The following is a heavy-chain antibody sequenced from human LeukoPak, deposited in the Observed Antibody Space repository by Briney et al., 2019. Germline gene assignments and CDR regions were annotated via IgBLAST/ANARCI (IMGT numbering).Heavy chain of an antibody. CDR1: GVSFNDYY. J-gene: IGHJ4*02. CDR2: INHSGYT. D-gene: IGHD4-17*01. Sequence: SETLSLTCAVSGVSFNDYYWSWVRQTPGKGLEWIGEINHSGYTNDSPSLKSRVTLSLDTSRKQFSLNLRSVTVADTGIYYCTRMTTGHDYWGQGTLVTVSS. CDR3: TRMTTGHDY. V-gene: IGHV4-34*01.